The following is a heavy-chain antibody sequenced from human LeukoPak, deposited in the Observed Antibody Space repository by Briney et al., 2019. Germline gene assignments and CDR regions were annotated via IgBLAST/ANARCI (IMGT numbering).Heavy chain of an antibody. Sequence: SETLSLTCTVSGGSIRSYYWSWIRQPPGKGLEWIGYIYYSGSTNYNPSLKSRVSISVDTSKNQFSLKLSSVTAADTAVYYCARGRGSSWYYYYYGMDVWGQGTTVTVSS. CDR1: GGSIRSYY. V-gene: IGHV4-59*12. CDR3: ARGRGSSWYYYYYGMDV. J-gene: IGHJ6*02. CDR2: IYYSGST. D-gene: IGHD6-13*01.